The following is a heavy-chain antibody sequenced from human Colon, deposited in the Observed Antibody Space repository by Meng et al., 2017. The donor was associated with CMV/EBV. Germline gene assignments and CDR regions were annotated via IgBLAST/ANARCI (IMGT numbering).Heavy chain of an antibody. CDR1: GGSISRSSHF. CDR3: ASIVGAIRYYDLDF. Sequence: SETLSLTCAVSGGSISRSSHFWGWIRQPPGKGLEWIGNIFYTGNTYYNPPLKSRVTISVDTAKNQFSLKLSSVTAADTAVYYCASIVGAIRYYDLDFWGQGTTVTVSS. CDR2: IFYTGNT. D-gene: IGHD1-26*01. J-gene: IGHJ6*02. V-gene: IGHV4-39*01.